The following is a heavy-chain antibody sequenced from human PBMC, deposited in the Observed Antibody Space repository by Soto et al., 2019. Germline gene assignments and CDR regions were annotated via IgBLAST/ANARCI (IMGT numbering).Heavy chain of an antibody. CDR2: IYYSGST. CDR1: RGSIRSGTNY. Sequence: SETLSLTCTVSRGSIRSGTNYWAWIRQPPGKGLEWIANIYYSGSTFYNPSLKSRLTISLDTSKNQFSLKVRSVTAADTAVYYCARHEAGWYFDSWGQGTLVTVSS. D-gene: IGHD6-25*01. CDR3: ARHEAGWYFDS. V-gene: IGHV4-39*01. J-gene: IGHJ4*02.